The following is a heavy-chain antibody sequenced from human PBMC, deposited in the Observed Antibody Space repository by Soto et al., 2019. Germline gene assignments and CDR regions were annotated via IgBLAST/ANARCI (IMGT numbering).Heavy chain of an antibody. CDR1: GFTFSTYG. CDR3: AKDRGAGELGPIWDFDC. J-gene: IGHJ4*02. D-gene: IGHD1-26*01. Sequence: EVQLLESGGGLVQPGGSLRLSCAVSGFTFSTYGMSWVRQAPGKGLEWVSGISGSGGRTYYADSVKGRFTISRDNSKNTVFLQMNSLRAEDTAVYYCAKDRGAGELGPIWDFDCWGQGTLVTVSS. V-gene: IGHV3-23*01. CDR2: ISGSGGRT.